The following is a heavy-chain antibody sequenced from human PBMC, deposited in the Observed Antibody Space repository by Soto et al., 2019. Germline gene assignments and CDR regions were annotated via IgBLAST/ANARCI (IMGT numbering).Heavy chain of an antibody. CDR2: INPSGGST. CDR3: ASNYYDSRGAFDI. J-gene: IGHJ3*02. Sequence: QVQLVQSGAEVKKPGASVKVSCKASGYTFTSYYMHWVRQAPGQGLEWMGIINPSGGSTSYAQKFQGRVTLTRDTSTSTVYMELSSLRSEDTAVYYCASNYYDSRGAFDIWGQGTMVTVSS. CDR1: GYTFTSYY. V-gene: IGHV1-46*01. D-gene: IGHD3-22*01.